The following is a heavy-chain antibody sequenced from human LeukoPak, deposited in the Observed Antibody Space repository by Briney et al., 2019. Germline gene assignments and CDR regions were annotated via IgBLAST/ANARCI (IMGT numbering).Heavy chain of an antibody. V-gene: IGHV1-69*13. J-gene: IGHJ4*02. D-gene: IGHD1-26*01. CDR2: IITIFGTA. CDR1: GGTFSSYA. CDR3: AGGPGTPKGIDY. Sequence: SVKVSCKASGGTFSSYAISWVRQAPGQGLEWMGGIITIFGTANYAQKFQGRVTITADESTSTAYMELSSLRSEDTAVYYCAGGPGTPKGIDYWGQGTLVTVSS.